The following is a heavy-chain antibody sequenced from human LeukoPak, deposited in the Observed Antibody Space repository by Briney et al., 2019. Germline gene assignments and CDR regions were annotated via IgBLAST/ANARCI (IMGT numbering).Heavy chain of an antibody. J-gene: IGHJ5*02. CDR1: GASISRSY. V-gene: IGHV4-59*08. D-gene: IGHD5-24*01. Sequence: SETLSLTCTVPGASISRSYWIWIRQTPGKGLEWIGYISYSGVSTYNPSLRSRVTISADTSKNQLSLNLSSVTAADTAVYFCARLPEGGYATSLGWLDPWGQGTRVTFSS. CDR2: ISYSGVS. CDR3: ARLPEGGYATSLGWLDP.